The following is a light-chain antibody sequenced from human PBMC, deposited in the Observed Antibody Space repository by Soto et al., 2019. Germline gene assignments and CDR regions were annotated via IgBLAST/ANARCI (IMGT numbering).Light chain of an antibody. CDR3: QQYENSPLT. V-gene: IGKV3D-15*02. CDR2: GAS. J-gene: IGKJ3*01. Sequence: EVVMTQSPATLSVSPGERATLSCRASQSVSSNLAWYQQKPGQAPRLLIYGASNRATGIPDRFSGSGSATDFTLTISRLEPEDFAVYYCQQYENSPLTFGPGTKVDIK. CDR1: QSVSSN.